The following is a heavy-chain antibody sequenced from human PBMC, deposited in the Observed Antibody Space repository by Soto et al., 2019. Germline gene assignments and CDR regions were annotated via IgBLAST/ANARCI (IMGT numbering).Heavy chain of an antibody. CDR2: IGPAGDT. Sequence: EVQLVESGGGLVQPGGSLTLSCAVSGSAFTNIDFHWVRQFPGKGLEWVSAIGPAGDTYYPLSVKGRFTMSRENARHYLLIHMTNMNVGDTDGYSCARGGKCASRVDSWGQGTLVTVSS. D-gene: IGHD1-26*01. J-gene: IGHJ4*02. CDR1: GSAFTNID. CDR3: ARGGKCASRVDS. V-gene: IGHV3-13*01.